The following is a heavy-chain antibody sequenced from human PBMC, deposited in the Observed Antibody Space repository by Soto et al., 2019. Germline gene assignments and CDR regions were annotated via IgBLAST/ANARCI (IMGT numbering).Heavy chain of an antibody. CDR2: IYPGDSDT. CDR3: ARRSQFWGGYYYYYGMDV. V-gene: IGHV5-51*01. D-gene: IGHD7-27*01. Sequence: PGESLKISCKGSGYSFTSYWIGWVRQMPGKGLEWMGIIYPGDSDTRYSPSFQGQVTISADKSISTAYLQWSSLKASDTAMYYCARRSQFWGGYYYYYGMDVWGQGTTVTVS. J-gene: IGHJ6*02. CDR1: GYSFTSYW.